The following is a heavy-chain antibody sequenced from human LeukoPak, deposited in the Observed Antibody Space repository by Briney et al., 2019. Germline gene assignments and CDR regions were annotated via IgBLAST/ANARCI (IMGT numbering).Heavy chain of an antibody. CDR2: ISSSSSTI. Sequence: GGSLRLSCAASGFTFSSYSMNWVRQAPGKGLEWVSYISSSSSTIYYADSVKGRFTISRDNAKNSLYLQMNSLRAEDTAVYYCARDLRKWDFRPGFFDYWGQGTLVTVSS. D-gene: IGHD1-26*01. J-gene: IGHJ4*02. V-gene: IGHV3-48*04. CDR1: GFTFSSYS. CDR3: ARDLRKWDFRPGFFDY.